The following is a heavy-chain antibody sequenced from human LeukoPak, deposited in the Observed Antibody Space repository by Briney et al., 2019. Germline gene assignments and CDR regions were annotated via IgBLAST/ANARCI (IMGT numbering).Heavy chain of an antibody. CDR1: GGSISRGDFY. J-gene: IGHJ4*02. CDR2: IYYSGST. V-gene: IGHV4-30-4*01. CDR3: ARGKSKFDY. Sequence: SQTLSLTCTVSGGSISRGDFYWSWIRQPPGKGLEWIGYIYYSGSTDYNPSLKSRVTISVDTSKNQFSLKLSSVTAADTAVYYCARGKSKFDYRGQGTLVTVSS.